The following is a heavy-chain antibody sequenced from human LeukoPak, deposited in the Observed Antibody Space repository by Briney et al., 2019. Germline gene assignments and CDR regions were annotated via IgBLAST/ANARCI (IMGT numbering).Heavy chain of an antibody. Sequence: GGSLRLSCAASGFTFSSYAMHGVRQAPGKGLEWVAVISYDGSNKYYADSVKGRFTISRDNSKNTLYLQMNSLRAEDTAVYYCARAPIAAARGYYFDYWGQGTLVTVSS. V-gene: IGHV3-30-3*01. CDR1: GFTFSSYA. D-gene: IGHD6-13*01. CDR2: ISYDGSNK. J-gene: IGHJ4*02. CDR3: ARAPIAAARGYYFDY.